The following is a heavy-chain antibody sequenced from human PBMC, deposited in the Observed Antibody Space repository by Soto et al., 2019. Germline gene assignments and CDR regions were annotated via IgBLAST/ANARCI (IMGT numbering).Heavy chain of an antibody. J-gene: IGHJ5*02. Sequence: PSETLSLTCTVPGDSISSGGYYWNWVRQHPGKGLEWIGFIYYNGNTYYNPSLKSRVTISVDTSKTQCSLTLSSVTAADTAVYCCARGPWNAAIGHFDPWGQGTLVTV. CDR1: GDSISSGGYY. V-gene: IGHV4-31*03. D-gene: IGHD1-1*01. CDR3: ARGPWNAAIGHFDP. CDR2: IYYNGNT.